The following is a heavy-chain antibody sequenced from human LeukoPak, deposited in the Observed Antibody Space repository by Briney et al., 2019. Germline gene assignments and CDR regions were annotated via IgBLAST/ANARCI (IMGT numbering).Heavy chain of an antibody. CDR1: GYTFTSYD. CDR2: MNPNSGNT. J-gene: IGHJ6*02. V-gene: IGHV1-8*01. D-gene: IGHD3-10*01. Sequence: ASVKVSCKASGYTFTSYDIHWVRQATGQGLEWMGWMNPNSGNTGYAQKFQGRVTMTRNTSISTAYMELSSLRSEDTAGYYCARGRMVRGVIGYGMDVWGQGTTVTVSS. CDR3: ARGRMVRGVIGYGMDV.